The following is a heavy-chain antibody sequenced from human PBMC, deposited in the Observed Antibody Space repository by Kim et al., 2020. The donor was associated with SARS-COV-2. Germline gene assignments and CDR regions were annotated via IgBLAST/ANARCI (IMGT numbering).Heavy chain of an antibody. V-gene: IGHV3-23*01. CDR2: ISGSGGSI. Sequence: GGSLRLSCAASGFTFSRHAMTWVRQAPGKGPEWVSTISGSGGSIYYADSVKGRFTISRDNSDNTLYLQMNSLRAEDTALYYCAKDVSGAGYFYYGMDVWGQGTTVTVS. CDR1: GFTFSRHA. CDR3: AKDVSGAGYFYYGMDV. J-gene: IGHJ6*02. D-gene: IGHD3-10*01.